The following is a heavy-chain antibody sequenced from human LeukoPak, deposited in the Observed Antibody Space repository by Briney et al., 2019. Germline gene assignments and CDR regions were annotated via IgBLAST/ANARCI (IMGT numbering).Heavy chain of an antibody. CDR3: ARVPPRSDLNYYDSSGSRLNFDY. Sequence: GASVKVSCKASGYTFTSYGISWVRQAPGQGLEWMGWISAYNGNTNYAQKLQGRVTMTTDTSTSTAYMELRSLRSDDTAVYYCARVPPRSDLNYYDSSGSRLNFDYWGQGTLVTVSS. J-gene: IGHJ4*02. CDR2: ISAYNGNT. V-gene: IGHV1-18*01. CDR1: GYTFTSYG. D-gene: IGHD3-22*01.